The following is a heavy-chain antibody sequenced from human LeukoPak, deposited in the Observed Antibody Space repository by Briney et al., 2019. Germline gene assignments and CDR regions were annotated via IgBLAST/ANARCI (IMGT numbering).Heavy chain of an antibody. J-gene: IGHJ3*02. CDR3: ARKYSSGWYDAFDI. D-gene: IGHD6-19*01. CDR1: GYTFIGYY. CDR2: INPNSGGT. V-gene: IGHV1-2*02. Sequence: ASVKVSCKASGYTFIGYYMHWVRQAPGQGLEWMGWINPNSGGTNYAQKFQGRVTMTRDTSISTAYMELSRLRSDDTAVYYCARKYSSGWYDAFDIWGQGTMVTVSS.